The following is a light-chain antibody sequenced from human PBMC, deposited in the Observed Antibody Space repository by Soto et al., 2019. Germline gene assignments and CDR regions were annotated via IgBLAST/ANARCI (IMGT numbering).Light chain of an antibody. CDR3: SSYAGTTLYV. J-gene: IGLJ1*01. CDR1: SMDVGGYNY. Sequence: QSALTQPPSASGSPGQSVTISCTGTSMDVGGYNYVSWYQQHPGKAPQLMIYEVTKRPSGVPDRFSGSKSGNTASLTVSGLQAEDEADYYCSSYAGTTLYVFGAGTKLTVL. CDR2: EVT. V-gene: IGLV2-8*01.